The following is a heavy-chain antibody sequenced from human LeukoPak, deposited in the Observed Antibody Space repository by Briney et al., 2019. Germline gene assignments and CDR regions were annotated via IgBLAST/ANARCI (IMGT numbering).Heavy chain of an antibody. CDR2: ISYDGSNK. CDR1: GFTFSSYA. CDR3: ARDGCSSTSCYEWIGHHYYYYYGMDV. V-gene: IGHV3-30-3*01. D-gene: IGHD2-2*01. Sequence: GGSLRLSCAASGFTFSSYAMHWVRQAPGKGLEWVAVISYDGSNKYYADSVKGRFTISRDNSKNTLYLQMNSLRAEDTAVYYCARDGCSSTSCYEWIGHHYYYYYGMDVWGQGTTVTVSS. J-gene: IGHJ6*02.